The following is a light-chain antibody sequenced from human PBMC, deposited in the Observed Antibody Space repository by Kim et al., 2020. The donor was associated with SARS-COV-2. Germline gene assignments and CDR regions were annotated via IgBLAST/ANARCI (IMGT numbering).Light chain of an antibody. CDR2: GAS. Sequence: AIQLTQSPPSLSAFVGDRVTISCRASQGISRALAWYQQKSGKPPKLLIYGASTLESGVPSRFSGSGSGTDFTLAISSLQPEDFATYYCQQFDSFPHTFGQGTKLEIK. J-gene: IGKJ2*01. V-gene: IGKV1-13*02. CDR1: QGISRA. CDR3: QQFDSFPHT.